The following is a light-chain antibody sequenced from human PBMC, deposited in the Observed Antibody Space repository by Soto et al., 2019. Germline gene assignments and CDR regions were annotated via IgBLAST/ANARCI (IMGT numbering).Light chain of an antibody. CDR2: KAS. V-gene: IGKV1-5*03. Sequence: DIQISNSPFTLSGCVGDRVTITCRASQTISSWLAWYQQKPGKAPKLLIYKASTLKSGVPSRFSGSGSGTEFTLTISSLQPDDFATYYCQHSNSLLDAFGQRTKV. CDR1: QTISSW. CDR3: QHSNSLLDA. J-gene: IGKJ1*01.